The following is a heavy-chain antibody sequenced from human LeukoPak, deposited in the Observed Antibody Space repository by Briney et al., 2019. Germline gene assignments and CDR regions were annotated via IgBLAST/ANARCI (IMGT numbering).Heavy chain of an antibody. D-gene: IGHD3-22*01. Sequence: SETLSLTCAVYGGSFSGYYWSWIRQPPGKGLEWIGEINHSGSTNYNPSLKSRVTISVDTSKNQFSLKLSSVTAADTAVYYCARGSIVVATFFDYWGQGTLVTVSS. V-gene: IGHV4-34*01. CDR3: ARGSIVVATFFDY. CDR1: GGSFSGYY. J-gene: IGHJ4*02. CDR2: INHSGST.